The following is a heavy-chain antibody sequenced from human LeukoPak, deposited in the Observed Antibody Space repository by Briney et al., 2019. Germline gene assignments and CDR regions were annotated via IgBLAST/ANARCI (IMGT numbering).Heavy chain of an antibody. J-gene: IGHJ4*02. CDR2: IRYDGSNK. CDR1: GFTFSSYG. Sequence: PGGSLRLSCAASGFTFSSYGMHWVRQAPGKGLEGVAFIRYDGSNKYYADSVKGRFTISRDNAKNSLYLQMNSLRAEDTAVYYCAREDSYYYGLGSYPFDYWGQGTLVTVSS. D-gene: IGHD3-10*01. V-gene: IGHV3-30*02. CDR3: AREDSYYYGLGSYPFDY.